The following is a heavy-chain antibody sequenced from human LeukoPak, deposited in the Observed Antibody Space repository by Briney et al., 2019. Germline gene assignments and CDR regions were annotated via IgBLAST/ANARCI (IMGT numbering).Heavy chain of an antibody. CDR3: ARGNYDFDNSGYYTLTY. D-gene: IGHD3-22*01. V-gene: IGHV3-48*04. CDR2: ISSSGSTI. Sequence: GGSLRLSCAASGFTFSSYWMSWVRQAPGKGLEWVSYISSSGSTIYYADSVKGRFTISRDNAKNSLYLQMNSLRAEDTAMYYCARGNYDFDNSGYYTLTYWGQGTLVTVSS. J-gene: IGHJ4*02. CDR1: GFTFSSYW.